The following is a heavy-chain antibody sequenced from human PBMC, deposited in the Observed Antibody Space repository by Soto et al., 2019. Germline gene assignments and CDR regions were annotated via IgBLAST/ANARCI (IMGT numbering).Heavy chain of an antibody. V-gene: IGHV1-18*01. Sequence: ASVKVSCKASGYTFTSYGISWVRQAPGQGLEWVGWISAYNGNTNYAQKLQGRVTMTTDTSTSTAYMELRSLRSDDTAVYYCARLLGYCSSTSCPLDYWGQGTLVTVSS. CDR3: ARLLGYCSSTSCPLDY. D-gene: IGHD2-2*01. CDR2: ISAYNGNT. J-gene: IGHJ4*02. CDR1: GYTFTSYG.